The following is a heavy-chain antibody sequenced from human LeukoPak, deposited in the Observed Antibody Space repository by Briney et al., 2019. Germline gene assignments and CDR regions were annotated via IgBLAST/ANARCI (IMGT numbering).Heavy chain of an antibody. CDR1: GYTFTGYY. CDR2: INPNSGGT. V-gene: IGHV1-2*02. Sequence: GASVKVSCKTSGYTFTGYYMHWVRQAPGQGLEWMGWINPNSGGTNYARKFQGRVTMTRDTSISTAHMELSRLRSDDTAVYYCARDLVEMATIDYFDYWGQGTLVTVSS. CDR3: ARDLVEMATIDYFDY. J-gene: IGHJ4*02. D-gene: IGHD5-24*01.